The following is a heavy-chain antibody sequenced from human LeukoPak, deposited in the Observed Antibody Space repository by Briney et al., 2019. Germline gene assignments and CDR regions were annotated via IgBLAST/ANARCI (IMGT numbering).Heavy chain of an antibody. CDR2: VFYSGNS. CDR3: ARGAMATTPFFDY. Sequence: SETLSLTCTVSGDSLNSSTYYWGWVRQPPGKGLEYIGSVFYSGNSYYNPTLKGRVTLSIDTSRNQFSLKLTSLTAADTAVYYCARGAMATTPFFDYWGQGTLVTVSS. J-gene: IGHJ4*02. V-gene: IGHV4-39*07. D-gene: IGHD5-24*01. CDR1: GDSLNSSTYY.